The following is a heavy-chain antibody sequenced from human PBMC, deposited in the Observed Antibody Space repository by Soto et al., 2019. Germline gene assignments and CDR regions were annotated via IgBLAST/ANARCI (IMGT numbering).Heavy chain of an antibody. CDR1: GGSVTRINYY. D-gene: IGHD2-15*01. CDR3: ARHKAPGYFPFDP. J-gene: IGHJ5*02. CDR2: IYNSGST. Sequence: QVQLEESGPGLVKTSETLSLTCSVSGGSVTRINYYWSWIRQPPGKGLEWIGYIYNSGSTIYNPALKSRVAISLDTSKNHFSLRLTSVTAADTAVYYCARHKAPGYFPFDPWGQGTLVTVSS. V-gene: IGHV4-61*03.